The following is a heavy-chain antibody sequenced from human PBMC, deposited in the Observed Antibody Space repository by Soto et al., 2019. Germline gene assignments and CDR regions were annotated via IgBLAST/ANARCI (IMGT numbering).Heavy chain of an antibody. CDR2: ISAYKAHT. CDR1: GYTVNSYG. V-gene: IGHV1-18*01. Sequence: ASVKVSGKASGYTVNSYGITWVRQAPGQGLEWMGWISAYKAHTNYAQKLQGRVTMTTDTSTSTAYMELRSLRSEETAVYYCAGEDLVVVPSALRYYGMDVWGKGTTVTVSS. D-gene: IGHD2-2*01. CDR3: AGEDLVVVPSALRYYGMDV. J-gene: IGHJ6*04.